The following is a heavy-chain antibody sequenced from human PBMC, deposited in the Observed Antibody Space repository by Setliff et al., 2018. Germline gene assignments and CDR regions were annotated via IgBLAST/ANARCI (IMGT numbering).Heavy chain of an antibody. CDR2: INPSSGRT. Sequence: GASVKVSCKASGYTFTSHYMHWVRQAPGLGIEWMGTINPSSGRTSYAQKFQGRVTMTRDTSTSTVYMDMSSLRSEDTAVYYCARDVFPYHYEGAFDIWGQGTMVTVSS. CDR3: ARDVFPYHYEGAFDI. J-gene: IGHJ3*02. CDR1: GYTFTSHY. V-gene: IGHV1-46*01. D-gene: IGHD3-22*01.